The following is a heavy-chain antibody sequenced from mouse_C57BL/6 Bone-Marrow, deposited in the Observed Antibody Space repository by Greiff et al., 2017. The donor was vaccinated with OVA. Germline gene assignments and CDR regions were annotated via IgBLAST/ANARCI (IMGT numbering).Heavy chain of an antibody. CDR3: ARSAYDYGSSYLFDY. D-gene: IGHD1-1*01. CDR2: IYWDDDK. J-gene: IGHJ2*01. Sequence: QVTLKASGPGILQSSQTLSLTCSFSGFSLSTSGMGVSWIRQPSGKGLVWLAHIYWDDDKRYNPSLKSRLTISKDTSSNHVFLMITRVDTADTATYYLARSAYDYGSSYLFDYWGQGTTLTVSS. CDR1: GFSLSTSGMG. V-gene: IGHV8-12*01.